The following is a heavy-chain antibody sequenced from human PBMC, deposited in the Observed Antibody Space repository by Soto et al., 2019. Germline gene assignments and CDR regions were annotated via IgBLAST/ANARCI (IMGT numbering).Heavy chain of an antibody. Sequence: QVQLQESGPGLVKPSETLSLTCTVSGGSISSYYWSWIRQPAGKGLEWIGRIYTSGSTNYNPSLKSRVTMSVDTSKNQFSLKLSSVTAADTAVYYCAREGVDTAMVPFFDYWGQGNLVTVSS. CDR1: GGSISSYY. V-gene: IGHV4-4*07. D-gene: IGHD5-18*01. J-gene: IGHJ4*02. CDR2: IYTSGST. CDR3: AREGVDTAMVPFFDY.